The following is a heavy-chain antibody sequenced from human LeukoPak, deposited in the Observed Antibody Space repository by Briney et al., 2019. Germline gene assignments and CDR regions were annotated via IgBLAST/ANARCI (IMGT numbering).Heavy chain of an antibody. Sequence: GESLKISCEVYGYSFTTYWLGWVRQMPVKGLEWMGTFNPADSDIRYSPSFQGQVTISADKSTSTAYLQWSSLKASDTAMYYCARHVSSSRVAFDIWGQGTMVTVSS. CDR3: ARHVSSSRVAFDI. D-gene: IGHD2-2*01. CDR2: FNPADSDI. CDR1: GYSFTTYW. V-gene: IGHV5-51*01. J-gene: IGHJ3*02.